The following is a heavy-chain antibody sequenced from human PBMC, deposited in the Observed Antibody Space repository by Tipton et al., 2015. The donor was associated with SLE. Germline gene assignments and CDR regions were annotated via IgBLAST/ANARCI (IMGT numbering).Heavy chain of an antibody. CDR1: GGSISSSAYY. D-gene: IGHD6-6*01. Sequence: TLSLTCTVSGGSISSSAYYWDWIRQSPGKGLEWIGSIYYSGSTYYNPSLKSRIALSIDTSHNQFSLKVSSVTAADTAVYYCAKEGDSSSSVFDPWGQGTRVTVSS. CDR2: IYYSGST. J-gene: IGHJ5*02. CDR3: AKEGDSSSSVFDP. V-gene: IGHV4-39*02.